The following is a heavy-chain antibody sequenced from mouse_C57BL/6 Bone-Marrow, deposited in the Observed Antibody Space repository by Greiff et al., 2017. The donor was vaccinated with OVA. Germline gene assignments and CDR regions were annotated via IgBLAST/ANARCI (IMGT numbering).Heavy chain of an antibody. CDR1: GFNIKDYY. CDR2: IDPEDGDT. Sequence: EVMLVESGAELVRPGASVKLSCTASGFNIKDYYMHWVKQRPEQGLEWIGRIDPEDGDTEYAPKFQGKATMTADTSSNTAYLQLSSLTSEDTAVYYCTTLPFYYYGSSYWYFDVWGTGTTVTVSS. D-gene: IGHD1-1*01. CDR3: TTLPFYYYGSSYWYFDV. V-gene: IGHV14-1*01. J-gene: IGHJ1*03.